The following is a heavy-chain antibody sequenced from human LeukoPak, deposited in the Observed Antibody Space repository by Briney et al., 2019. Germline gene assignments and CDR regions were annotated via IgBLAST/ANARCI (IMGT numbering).Heavy chain of an antibody. D-gene: IGHD3-10*01. CDR2: IYYSGST. Sequence: SETLSLTCTVSGGSISSSSYYWGWIRQPPGKGLEWIGNIYYSGSTYYNPSLKSRVTISVDTSKNQFSLNLSSVTAADTAVYYCALNRASGSSYNRRYYFDYWGQGTLVTVSS. J-gene: IGHJ4*02. CDR3: ALNRASGSSYNRRYYFDY. CDR1: GGSISSSSYY. V-gene: IGHV4-39*07.